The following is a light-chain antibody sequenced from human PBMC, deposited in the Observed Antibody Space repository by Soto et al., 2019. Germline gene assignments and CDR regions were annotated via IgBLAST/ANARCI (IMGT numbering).Light chain of an antibody. V-gene: IGKV4-1*01. CDR3: QQYESTPPT. J-gene: IGKJ2*01. CDR2: WAS. Sequence: DIVMTQSPDSLAVSLGERATINCKSSQSVLYSSNNKNYLAWYQQRPGQPPKLLIYWASTRESGVPDRFSGSGSGKDLTLTITSLQAEDVAVYYCQQYESTPPTCGQGTKLEIK. CDR1: QSVLYSSNNKNY.